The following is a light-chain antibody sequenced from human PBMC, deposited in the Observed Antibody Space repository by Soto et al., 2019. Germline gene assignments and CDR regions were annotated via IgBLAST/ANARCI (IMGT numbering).Light chain of an antibody. Sequence: IVLTQSPGTLSLSPGERATLSCRASQSVSNNYLAWYQQKPGQAPRLLISGASTRAAGISDRFRGSGSGTDFTLTISRLEPEDFALYYCHQYGSSPGTFGQGTRLEIK. CDR1: QSVSNNY. CDR3: HQYGSSPGT. CDR2: GAS. J-gene: IGKJ5*01. V-gene: IGKV3-20*01.